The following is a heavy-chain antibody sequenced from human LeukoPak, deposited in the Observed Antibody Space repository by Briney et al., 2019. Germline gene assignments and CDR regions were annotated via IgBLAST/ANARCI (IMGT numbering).Heavy chain of an antibody. CDR1: GFTFSSYW. J-gene: IGHJ6*02. CDR2: ISTDVSDT. Sequence: GGSLRLSCAASGFTFSSYWMRWVRQAPGKGLVWVSYISTDVSDTGYADSVKGRFTISRDNSKNTLYLQMNSLRAEDTAAYYCARGGILYGMDVWGQGTTVTVSS. D-gene: IGHD6-13*01. V-gene: IGHV3-74*01. CDR3: ARGGILYGMDV.